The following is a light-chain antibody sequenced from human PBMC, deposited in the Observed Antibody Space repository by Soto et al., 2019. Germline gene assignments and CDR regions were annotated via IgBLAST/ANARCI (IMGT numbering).Light chain of an antibody. Sequence: DIQMTQSPSTLSASVGDRVTITCRAGQSISSWLAWYQQKPGKAPKLLIYKASSLESGVPSRFSGSGSGTEFTLTISSLQPDDFATYYCQQYNSYSYTVGQGTKLEIK. CDR1: QSISSW. J-gene: IGKJ2*01. V-gene: IGKV1-5*03. CDR3: QQYNSYSYT. CDR2: KAS.